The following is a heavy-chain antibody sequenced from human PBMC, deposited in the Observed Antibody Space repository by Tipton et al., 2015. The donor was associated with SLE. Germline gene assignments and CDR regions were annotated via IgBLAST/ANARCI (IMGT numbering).Heavy chain of an antibody. J-gene: IGHJ5*02. V-gene: IGHV1-2*06. CDR2: INPNSGGT. CDR3: ARGGYSSKRGWFDP. Sequence: QLVQSGAEVKKPGESLKISCKGSGYTFTGYYMHWVRQAPGQGLEWMGRINPNSGGTNYAQKFQGRVTMTRDTSISTAYMELSRLRSDDTAVYYCARGGYSSKRGWFDPWGQGTLVTVSS. CDR1: GYTFTGYY. D-gene: IGHD6-13*01.